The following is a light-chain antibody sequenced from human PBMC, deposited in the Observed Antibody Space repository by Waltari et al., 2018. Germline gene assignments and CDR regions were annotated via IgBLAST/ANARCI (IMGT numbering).Light chain of an antibody. CDR3: QQSDSIPPQFT. CDR1: QSIDSY. CDR2: AAS. V-gene: IGKV1-39*01. Sequence: DIKMAQSPSSLSASVGDRVTITCRASQSIDSYLNWYQQKPGKAPKLLIYAASTLQSGVPSRFSGSGSGTDFTLTISSLQPEDFATYYCQQSDSIPPQFTFGPGTKVDIK. J-gene: IGKJ3*01.